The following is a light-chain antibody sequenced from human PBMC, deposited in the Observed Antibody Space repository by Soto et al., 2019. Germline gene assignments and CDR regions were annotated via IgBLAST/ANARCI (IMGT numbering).Light chain of an antibody. CDR3: SSYTSSSAL. J-gene: IGLJ1*01. CDR2: DVS. CDR1: SSDVGDYNY. Sequence: QSALTQPASVSGSPGQSITISCTGTSSDVGDYNYVSWYQQHPGKAPKLMLYDVSNRPSGISNRFSGSKSGNTASLTISGLQAADEADYYCSSYTSSSALFGTGTKLTVL. V-gene: IGLV2-14*01.